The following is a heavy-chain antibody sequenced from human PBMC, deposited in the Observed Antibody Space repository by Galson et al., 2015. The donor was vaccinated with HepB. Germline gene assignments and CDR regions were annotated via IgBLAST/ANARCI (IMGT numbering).Heavy chain of an antibody. CDR3: ASSTYSSSSFDY. Sequence: SLRLSCAASGFTFSSYSMNWVRQAPGKGLEWVSSISSSSSYIYYADSVKGRFTISRDNAKNSLYLQMNSLRAEDTAVYYCASSTYSSSSFDYWGQGTLVTVSS. J-gene: IGHJ4*02. V-gene: IGHV3-21*01. D-gene: IGHD6-6*01. CDR2: ISSSSSYI. CDR1: GFTFSSYS.